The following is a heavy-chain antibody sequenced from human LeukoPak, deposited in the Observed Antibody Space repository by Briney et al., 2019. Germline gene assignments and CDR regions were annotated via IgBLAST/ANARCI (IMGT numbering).Heavy chain of an antibody. V-gene: IGHV3-21*01. CDR2: ISSSSSYI. D-gene: IGHD1-26*01. CDR3: ARDWGSYYFAFDI. J-gene: IGHJ3*02. CDR1: GFTFSSYS. Sequence: GGSLRLSCAASGFTFSSYSMNWVGQAPGKGLEWVSSISSSSSYIYYADSVKGRFTISRDNAKNSLYLQMNSLRAEDTAVYYCARDWGSYYFAFDIWGQGTMVTVSS.